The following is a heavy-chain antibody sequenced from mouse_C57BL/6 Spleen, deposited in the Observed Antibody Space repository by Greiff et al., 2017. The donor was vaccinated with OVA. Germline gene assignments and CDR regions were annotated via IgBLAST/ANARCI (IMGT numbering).Heavy chain of an antibody. CDR2: INPYNGGT. D-gene: IGHD2-4*01. V-gene: IGHV1-19*01. J-gene: IGHJ4*01. CDR1: GYTFTDYY. CDR3: TRLTYYDSLYAMDY. Sequence: EVQLQQSGPVLVKPGASVKMSCKASGYTFTDYYMNWVKQSPGKSLEWIGVINPYNGGTSYNQKFKGKATLTVAKSSSTAYMELNSLTSEDSAVYYCTRLTYYDSLYAMDYWGQGTSVTVSS.